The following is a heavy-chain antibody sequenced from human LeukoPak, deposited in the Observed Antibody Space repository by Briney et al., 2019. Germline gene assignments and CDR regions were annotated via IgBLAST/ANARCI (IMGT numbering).Heavy chain of an antibody. CDR2: INAGNGNT. V-gene: IGHV1-3*01. CDR1: GYTFTSYA. J-gene: IGHJ4*02. CDR3: ARDRGSGWVLDFDY. D-gene: IGHD6-19*01. Sequence: GAPVKVSCKASGYTFTSYAMHWVRQAPGQRLEWMGWINAGNGNTKYSQKFQGRVTITRDTSASTAYMELSSLRSEDTAVYYCARDRGSGWVLDFDYWGQGTLVTVSS.